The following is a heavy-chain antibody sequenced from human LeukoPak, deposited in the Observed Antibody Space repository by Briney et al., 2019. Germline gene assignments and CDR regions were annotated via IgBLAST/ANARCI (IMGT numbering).Heavy chain of an antibody. J-gene: IGHJ4*02. CDR3: AKYLRRASSMVRGVFDY. Sequence: GRSLRLSCAASGFTFSSYGMHWVRQAPGKGLEWVAVISYDGSNKYYADSVKGRFTISRDNSKNTLYLQMNSLRAEDTAVYYCAKYLRRASSMVRGVFDYWGQGTLVTVSS. CDR1: GFTFSSYG. D-gene: IGHD3-10*01. V-gene: IGHV3-30*18. CDR2: ISYDGSNK.